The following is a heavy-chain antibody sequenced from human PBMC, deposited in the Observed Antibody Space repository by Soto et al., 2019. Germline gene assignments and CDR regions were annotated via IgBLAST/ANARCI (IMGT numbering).Heavy chain of an antibody. CDR1: GFTFSSKL. D-gene: IGHD1-1*01. CDR2: IWPDGSDR. CDR3: ASLLGSATTFDY. J-gene: IGHJ4*02. V-gene: IGHV3-7*01. Sequence: EVKLAESGGGLVQPGGSLRLSCVAYGFTFSSKLMSWVRQAPGKGLEWVATIWPDGSDRKYVDSVKGRFTVSRDNAKTSLFLQMNSLRVEDTAMYYCASLLGSATTFDYWGQGTLVTVSS.